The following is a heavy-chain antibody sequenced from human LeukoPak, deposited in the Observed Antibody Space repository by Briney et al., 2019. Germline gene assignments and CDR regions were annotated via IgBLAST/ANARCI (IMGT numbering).Heavy chain of an antibody. CDR2: ISTYNGDT. CDR3: ARGVGGFGFYYYMDL. CDR1: GYTFTSYG. D-gene: IGHD3-3*01. J-gene: IGHJ6*03. Sequence: ASVKVSCKASGYTFTSYGIYWVRQAPGQGLEWMGWISTYNGDTNYTQKLQGRVTMTTDTSTSTAYMELRSLRSDDTAVYYCARGVGGFGFYYYMDLWGKGTTVTVSS. V-gene: IGHV1-18*01.